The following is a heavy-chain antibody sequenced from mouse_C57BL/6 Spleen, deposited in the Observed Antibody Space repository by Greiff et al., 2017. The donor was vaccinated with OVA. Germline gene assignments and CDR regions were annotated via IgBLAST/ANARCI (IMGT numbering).Heavy chain of an antibody. CDR3: ARSIGTTFAY. D-gene: IGHD2-14*01. V-gene: IGHV5-17*01. CDR1: GFTFSDYG. CDR2: ISSGSSTI. Sequence: EVQGVESGGGLVKPGGSLKLSCAASGFTFSDYGMHWVRQAPEKGLEWVAYISSGSSTIYYADTVKGRFTISRANAKNTLFLQMTSLRSEDTAMYYCARSIGTTFAYWGQGTLVTVSA. J-gene: IGHJ3*01.